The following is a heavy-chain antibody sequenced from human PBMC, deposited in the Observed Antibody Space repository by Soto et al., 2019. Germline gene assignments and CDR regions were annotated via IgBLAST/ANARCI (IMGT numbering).Heavy chain of an antibody. Sequence: EVQLLESGGGLVQPGGSLRLSCAASGFTFSSYSLSWVRQAPGKGLDWVSAIRGSGDNTYYADSVKGRFTISRDNTKNTLYLQMNSLRAEDTAAYYCAKSPTMVRGLIFDYWGQGALVTVSS. J-gene: IGHJ4*02. CDR1: GFTFSSYS. D-gene: IGHD3-10*01. CDR3: AKSPTMVRGLIFDY. CDR2: IRGSGDNT. V-gene: IGHV3-23*01.